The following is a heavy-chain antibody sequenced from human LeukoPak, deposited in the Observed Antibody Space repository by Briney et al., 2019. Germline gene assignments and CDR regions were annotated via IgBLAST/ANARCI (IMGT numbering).Heavy chain of an antibody. J-gene: IGHJ3*01. CDR2: ITPIFGTA. Sequence: SVKVSCKASGDTFNNYNVNWVRQAPGQGREWMGGITPIFGTANYAQKFQRRVTITAAESTSTAYLELSSPTSEDTAVYFCATDRWLQYWGQGTTVTVSS. CDR1: GDTFNNYN. CDR3: ATDRWLQY. D-gene: IGHD5-24*01. V-gene: IGHV1-69*13.